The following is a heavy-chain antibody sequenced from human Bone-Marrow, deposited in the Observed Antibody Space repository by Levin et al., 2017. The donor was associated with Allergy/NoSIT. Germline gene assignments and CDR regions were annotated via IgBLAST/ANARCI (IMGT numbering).Heavy chain of an antibody. V-gene: IGHV3-15*07. Sequence: GGSLRLSCAASGFTFSRAWMIWVRQAPGKGLEWVGRIKSKNDGGTADYAAPVKGRFSISRDESETTLYLQMNSLKTEDTAVYYCTTDDAWALRVWGQGTLVTVSS. CDR1: GFTFSRAW. CDR3: TTDDAWALRV. J-gene: IGHJ4*02. CDR2: IKSKNDGGTA. D-gene: IGHD3-16*01.